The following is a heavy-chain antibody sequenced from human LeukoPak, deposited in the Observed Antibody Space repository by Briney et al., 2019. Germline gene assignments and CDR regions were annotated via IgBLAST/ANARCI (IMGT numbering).Heavy chain of an antibody. V-gene: IGHV3-23*01. CDR2: ISGSGGST. CDR1: GFTFSSYA. J-gene: IGHJ3*02. CDR3: VRDAKQYYDILTGYYNDAFDI. Sequence: PGGSLRLSCAASGFTFSSYAMSWVRQAPGKGLEWVSAISGSGGSTYYADSVKGRFTVSRDNAKHSLYLQMNSLRAEDTAVYYCVRDAKQYYDILTGYYNDAFDIWGQGTMVTVSS. D-gene: IGHD3-9*01.